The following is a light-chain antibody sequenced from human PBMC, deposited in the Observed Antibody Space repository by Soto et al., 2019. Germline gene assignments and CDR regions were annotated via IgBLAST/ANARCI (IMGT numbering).Light chain of an antibody. J-gene: IGKJ4*01. Sequence: DVQMTQSPSTLSASVGDRVTITCRASQSIGSWLAWYQQKPAKAPKLLIYDASILENGVPSRFSGSGSGTEFALTISSLQADDFAIYYCQQYNNWPPGLTFGGGTKVDIK. CDR1: QSIGSW. CDR2: DAS. CDR3: QQYNNWPPGLT. V-gene: IGKV1-5*01.